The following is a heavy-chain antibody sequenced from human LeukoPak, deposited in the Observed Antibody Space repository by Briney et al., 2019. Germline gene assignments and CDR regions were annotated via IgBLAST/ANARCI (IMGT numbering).Heavy chain of an antibody. CDR2: IHSTGSS. Sequence: SETLSLTCSVSGGSISGYYWGCFRQAAGKGLEWIGRIHSTGSSNYNPSLKSRLTMSIDTSRNQFSPKLSSMTAADTAIYYCAREHPTAIATAYWGQGTLVTVSS. CDR3: AREHPTAIATAY. CDR1: GGSISGYY. V-gene: IGHV4-4*07. J-gene: IGHJ4*02. D-gene: IGHD2-21*02.